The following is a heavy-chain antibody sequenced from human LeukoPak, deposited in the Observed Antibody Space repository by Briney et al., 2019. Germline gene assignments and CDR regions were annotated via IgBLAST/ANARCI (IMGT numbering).Heavy chain of an antibody. CDR1: GYSISSGYY. V-gene: IGHV4-38-2*02. CDR3: ARDVAMATMFFDY. Sequence: SETLSLTCTVSGYSISSGYYWGWIRQPPGKGLEWIGSIYHSGSTYYNPSLKSRVTISVDTSKNQFSLKLSSVTAADTAVYYCARDVAMATMFFDYWGQGTLVTVSS. D-gene: IGHD5-24*01. J-gene: IGHJ4*02. CDR2: IYHSGST.